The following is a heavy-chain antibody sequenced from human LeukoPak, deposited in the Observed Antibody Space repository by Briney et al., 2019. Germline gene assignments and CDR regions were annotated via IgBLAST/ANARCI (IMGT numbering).Heavy chain of an antibody. CDR1: GGSLSTYY. Sequence: PPETPSLTCTVSGGSLSTYYWSWIPHPPGKGLEWIGYIYYSGSTNYNPSLKSRVTIPGVTSKNQFSLKVQSMSGADGALYYCARGATSLSYFDSRGQGTLVTVSS. CDR2: IYYSGST. V-gene: IGHV4-59*01. CDR3: ARGATSLSYFDS. D-gene: IGHD2/OR15-2a*01. J-gene: IGHJ4*02.